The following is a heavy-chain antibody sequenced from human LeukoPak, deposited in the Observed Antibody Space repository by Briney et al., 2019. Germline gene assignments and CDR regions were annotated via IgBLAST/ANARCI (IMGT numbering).Heavy chain of an antibody. V-gene: IGHV3-48*01. J-gene: IGHJ4*02. Sequence: GGSLRLSCTASGFPFIEYSMNWVRQAPGKGLEWISYIGIDSGNTKYADSVRGRFTISADKAKNSLYLQMNSLRVEDTAVYYCARDHNYAFDNWGQGTLVSVAS. CDR2: IGIDSGNT. D-gene: IGHD1-1*01. CDR3: ARDHNYAFDN. CDR1: GFPFIEYS.